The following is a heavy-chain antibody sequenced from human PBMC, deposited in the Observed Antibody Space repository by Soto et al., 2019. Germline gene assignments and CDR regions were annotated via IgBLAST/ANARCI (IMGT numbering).Heavy chain of an antibody. CDR2: VYHSGSA. CDR3: AILKPEYQVPQFAFDI. V-gene: IGHV4-31*03. CDR1: GGSISSGGYY. D-gene: IGHD2-2*01. J-gene: IGHJ3*02. Sequence: TSETLSLTCTVSGGSISSGGYYWSWIRQHPGKGLEWIGYVYHSGSAYYTPSLRSRVIISIDTSKNQFSLKLSSVTAADKAVYYCAILKPEYQVPQFAFDIWGQGTMVTVSS.